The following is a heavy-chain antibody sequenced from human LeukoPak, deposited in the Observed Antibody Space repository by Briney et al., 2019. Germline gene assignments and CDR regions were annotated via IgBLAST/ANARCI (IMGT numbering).Heavy chain of an antibody. Sequence: GGSLRLSCAASGFTVSSNYMSWVRQAPGKGLEWVSVIYSGGSTYYADSVEGRFTISRDNSKNTLYLQMNSLRAEDTAVYYCARDYYYGSGSYSSYYYGMDVWGKGTTVTVSS. CDR3: ARDYYYGSGSYSSYYYGMDV. D-gene: IGHD3-10*01. CDR1: GFTVSSNY. J-gene: IGHJ6*04. V-gene: IGHV3-53*01. CDR2: IYSGGST.